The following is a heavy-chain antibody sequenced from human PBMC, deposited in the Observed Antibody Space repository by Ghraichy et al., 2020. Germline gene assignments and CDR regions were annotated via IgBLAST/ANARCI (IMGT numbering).Heavy chain of an antibody. D-gene: IGHD1-26*01. Sequence: SETLSLTCTVSGDSISSYYWSWIRQPPGKGLEWIGCIYYSGSTNYNPSLRSRVTFSLDTSKNQPSLKLSSVTAADTAVNYCSRGGASSKWFDSCGQGTLVSVSS. J-gene: IGHJ5*01. CDR1: GDSISSYY. V-gene: IGHV4-59*01. CDR3: SRGGASSKWFDS. CDR2: IYYSGST.